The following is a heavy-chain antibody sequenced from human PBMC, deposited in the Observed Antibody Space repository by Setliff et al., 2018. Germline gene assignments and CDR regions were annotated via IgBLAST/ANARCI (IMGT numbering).Heavy chain of an antibody. CDR2: INTGGDTT. CDR1: GFTISSSA. CDR3: ARDGIGWLQSSRTFDY. J-gene: IGHJ4*02. D-gene: IGHD5-12*01. V-gene: IGHV3-23*01. Sequence: GGSLRLSCAASGFTISSSAMSWVRQAPGKGLEWVSAINTGGDTTYYADPVKGRFTISRDNSKNTLYLQMNSLGAEDTAVYYCARDGIGWLQSSRTFDYWGQGTLVTVSS.